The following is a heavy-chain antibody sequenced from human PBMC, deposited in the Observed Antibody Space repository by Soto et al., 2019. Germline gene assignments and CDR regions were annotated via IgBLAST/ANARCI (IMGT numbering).Heavy chain of an antibody. Sequence: QVQLVESVGGVVQPGRSLRLSCAASGFTFSSYGMHWVRQAPGKGLEWVAVIWYDGSNKYYADSVKGRFTISRDNSKNTLYLQMNSLRAEDTAVYYCARIYGDYGYVAYWGQGTLVTVSS. CDR2: IWYDGSNK. CDR1: GFTFSSYG. CDR3: ARIYGDYGYVAY. D-gene: IGHD4-17*01. J-gene: IGHJ4*02. V-gene: IGHV3-33*01.